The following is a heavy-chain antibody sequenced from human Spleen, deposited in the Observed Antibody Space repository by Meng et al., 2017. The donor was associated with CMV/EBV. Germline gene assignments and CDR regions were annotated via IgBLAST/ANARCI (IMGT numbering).Heavy chain of an antibody. Sequence: GESLKISCAASGFNFRSHDMHWVRQTPGKGLEWVSSIGSGGDRYYAASVKGRFTIARENAKNSFSLQMNSLRVGDTAVDYCARQWDYGYNSLDYWGQGTLVTVSS. J-gene: IGHJ4*02. CDR3: ARQWDYGYNSLDY. V-gene: IGHV3-13*01. CDR1: GFNFRSHD. CDR2: IGSGGDR. D-gene: IGHD3-16*01.